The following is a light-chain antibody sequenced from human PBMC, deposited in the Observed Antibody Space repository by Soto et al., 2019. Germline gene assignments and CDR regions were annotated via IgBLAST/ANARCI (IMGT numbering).Light chain of an antibody. V-gene: IGLV7-43*01. CDR1: TGAVTSGNY. CDR3: LLYYGGAQMV. CDR2: TTN. Sequence: QAVVTQEPSLTVSPGGTVTLTCASSTGAVTSGNYPSWFQQRPGQAPRTLIYTTNSKHSWTPARFSGSLLGDKAALTLSGVQPEDEADDYFLLYYGGAQMVFGGGTKLTVL. J-gene: IGLJ3*02.